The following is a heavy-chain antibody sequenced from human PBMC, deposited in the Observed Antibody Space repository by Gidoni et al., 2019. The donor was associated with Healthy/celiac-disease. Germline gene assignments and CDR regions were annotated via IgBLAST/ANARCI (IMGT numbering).Heavy chain of an antibody. CDR3: ARDKGSSSQPGVFDY. J-gene: IGHJ4*02. Sequence: QVQLVESGGGVVQPGRSLRLSCAASGFTFSSYAMHWVRQAPGKGLEWVAVISYDGSNKYYADSVKGRFTISRDNSKNTLYLQMNSLRAEDTAVYYCARDKGSSSQPGVFDYWGQGTLVTVSS. D-gene: IGHD6-6*01. CDR1: GFTFSSYA. CDR2: ISYDGSNK. V-gene: IGHV3-30*04.